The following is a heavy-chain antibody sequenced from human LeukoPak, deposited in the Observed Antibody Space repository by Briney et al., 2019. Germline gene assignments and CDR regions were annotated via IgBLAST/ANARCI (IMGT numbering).Heavy chain of an antibody. Sequence: SGGSLRLSCVASGFTFSIYTMSWVRQAPGKGLEWVSAISGTGGRTYYADSVKGRFTISRDNSKNTLYLQMNSLRAEDTAVYYCAKEPASSDWFDPWGQGTLVAVSS. CDR3: AKEPASSDWFDP. CDR2: ISGTGGRT. CDR1: GFTFSIYT. V-gene: IGHV3-23*01. J-gene: IGHJ5*02. D-gene: IGHD6-19*01.